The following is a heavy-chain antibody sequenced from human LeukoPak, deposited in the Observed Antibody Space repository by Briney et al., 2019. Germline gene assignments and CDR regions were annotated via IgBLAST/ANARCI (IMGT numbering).Heavy chain of an antibody. CDR1: GGSLSNSY. V-gene: IGHV4-4*07. J-gene: IGHJ4*02. CDR3: VTDEGGY. CDR2: IHTSGST. D-gene: IGHD3-16*01. Sequence: SETLSLTCTVSGGSLSNSYWSWIRQPSGKGLEWIGRIHTSGSTNYNPSLNHRLTMSIDAPKNQISLRLSSVSAADTAIYYCVTDEGGYWGQGTLVTVSS.